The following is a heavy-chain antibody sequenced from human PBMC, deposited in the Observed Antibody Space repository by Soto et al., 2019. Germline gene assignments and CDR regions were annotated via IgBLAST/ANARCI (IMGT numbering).Heavy chain of an antibody. J-gene: IGHJ6*02. V-gene: IGHV3-30*18. D-gene: IGHD2-2*01. CDR3: ANRQPCRSTSCYFYYYGLDV. CDR1: GFTFSTYG. Sequence: QVQLVESGGGVVQPGRSLRLSCAASGFTFSTYGMHWVRQAPGKGLEWVAVISYDGSYKYYADSVKGRLIISRDNSKNTLYHQMNSLRAEDTAVYYCANRQPCRSTSCYFYYYGLDVWGQGTTVAVSS. CDR2: ISYDGSYK.